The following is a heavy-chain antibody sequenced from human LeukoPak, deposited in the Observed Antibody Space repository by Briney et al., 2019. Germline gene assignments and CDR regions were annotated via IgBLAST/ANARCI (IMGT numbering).Heavy chain of an antibody. Sequence: GASVKVSCKVSGYTLTELSMHWVRQAPGKGLEWMGGFDPEDGETIYAQKFQGRVTMTEDTSTDTAYMELSSLRSEDTAAYYCATANGAVAGNFDYWGQGTLVTVSS. CDR3: ATANGAVAGNFDY. D-gene: IGHD6-19*01. CDR2: FDPEDGET. CDR1: GYTLTELS. V-gene: IGHV1-24*01. J-gene: IGHJ4*02.